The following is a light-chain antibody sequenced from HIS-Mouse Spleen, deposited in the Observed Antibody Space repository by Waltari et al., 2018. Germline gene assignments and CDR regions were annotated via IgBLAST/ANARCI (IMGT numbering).Light chain of an antibody. CDR2: EGS. V-gene: IGLV2-23*01. CDR1: SSDVGSYNL. Sequence: QSALTQPASVSGSPGQSITISCTGTSSDVGSYNLVSWYQQHPGKAPKRLSYEGSKRRLGFSNCFSGSKAGNPASQTISGLQAEDEADYYCCSYAGSSTWVFGGGTKLTVL. J-gene: IGLJ3*02. CDR3: CSYAGSSTWV.